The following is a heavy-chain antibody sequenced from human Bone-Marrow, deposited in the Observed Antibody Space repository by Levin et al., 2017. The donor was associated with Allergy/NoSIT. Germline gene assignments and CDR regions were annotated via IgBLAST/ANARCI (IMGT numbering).Heavy chain of an antibody. CDR3: ARKYGTGWYTYYLDY. CDR2: IYHSGGT. D-gene: IGHD6-19*01. Sequence: SQTLSLTCTVSGGSISSYYWNWIRQPPGKGLEWIGSIYHSGGTYYNPSLQSRVTIPLDTSTNQFSLTRSSVTAADTAVYYCARKYGTGWYTYYLDYWGQGTLVTVSS. V-gene: IGHV4-59*13. CDR1: GGSISSYY. J-gene: IGHJ4*02.